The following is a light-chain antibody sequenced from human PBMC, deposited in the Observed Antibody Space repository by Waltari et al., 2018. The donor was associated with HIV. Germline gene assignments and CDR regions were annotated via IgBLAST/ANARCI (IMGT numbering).Light chain of an antibody. CDR2: GAS. CDR1: QGVGND. J-gene: IGKJ2*01. V-gene: IGKV1-6*01. CDR3: LQDYSWPYT. Sequence: AIQMTQSPTSLSASVGDRVLITCRASQGVGNDLSWYQQKPGMAPTLLIYGASISQNGVPGRFSGSGSGADFTLTISRLQAEDLATYYCLQDYSWPYTFGQGTKLEIK.